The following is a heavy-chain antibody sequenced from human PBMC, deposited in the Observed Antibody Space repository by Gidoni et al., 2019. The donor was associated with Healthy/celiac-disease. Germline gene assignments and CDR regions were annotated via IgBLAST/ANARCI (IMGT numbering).Heavy chain of an antibody. CDR1: GYTFTRYY. J-gene: IGHJ6*02. CDR3: ARDGSPPDYYYYYGMDV. CDR2: INPNSGGT. V-gene: IGHV1-2*04. Sequence: QVQLVQSGAEVTKPGASVKVSCKASGYTFTRYYMHWVRQAPGQGLEWMGWINPNSGGTNYEQKFQGWVTMTRDTSISTAYMELSRLRSDDTAVYYCARDGSPPDYYYYYGMDVWGQGTTVTVSS. D-gene: IGHD1-26*01.